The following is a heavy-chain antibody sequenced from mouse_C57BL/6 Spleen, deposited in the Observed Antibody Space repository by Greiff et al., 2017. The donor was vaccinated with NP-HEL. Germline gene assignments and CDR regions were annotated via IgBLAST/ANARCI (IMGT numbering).Heavy chain of an antibody. CDR1: GYTFTSYW. J-gene: IGHJ1*03. CDR3: ASLYYGNYWYFDV. V-gene: IGHV1-69*01. Sequence: VQLQQPGAELVMPGASVKLSCKASGYTFTSYWMHWVKQRPGQGLEWIGEIDPSDSYTNYNQKFKGKSTLTVDKSSSTAYMQLSSLTSEDSAVYYCASLYYGNYWYFDVWGTGTTVTVSS. CDR2: IDPSDSYT. D-gene: IGHD2-1*01.